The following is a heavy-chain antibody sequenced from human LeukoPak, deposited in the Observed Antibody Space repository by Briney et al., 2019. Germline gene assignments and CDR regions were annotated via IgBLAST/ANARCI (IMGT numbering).Heavy chain of an antibody. CDR1: GFTFSSYA. D-gene: IGHD3-10*01. J-gene: IGHJ5*02. CDR3: ARGPGAYYYGSGNSFDP. Sequence: GRSLRLSCAASGFTFSSYAIHWVRQAPGKGLEWVALISFDGSNKYYADSVKGRFTISRDNSKNTLYLQMNSLRAEDTAVYYCARGPGAYYYGSGNSFDPWDQGTLVTVSS. V-gene: IGHV3-30*04. CDR2: ISFDGSNK.